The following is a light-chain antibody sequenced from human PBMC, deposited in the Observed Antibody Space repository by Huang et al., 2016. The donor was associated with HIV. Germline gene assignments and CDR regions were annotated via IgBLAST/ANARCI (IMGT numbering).Light chain of an antibody. CDR3: QQYNNWPLT. V-gene: IGKV3-15*01. J-gene: IGKJ5*01. Sequence: EIVMTQSPATLSVSPGERATLSCRASQSVSTKLAWYQQKPDQAPRLLIQGASTRATGIPGRFSCSGSGTEFTLTISSLQSEDFAVYYCQQYNNWPLTFGQGTRLEIK. CDR1: QSVSTK. CDR2: GAS.